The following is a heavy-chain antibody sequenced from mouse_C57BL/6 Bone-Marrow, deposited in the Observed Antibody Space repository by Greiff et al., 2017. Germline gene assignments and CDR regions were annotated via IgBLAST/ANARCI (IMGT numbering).Heavy chain of an antibody. CDR1: GFNIKDDY. CDR3: TLGNFDY. J-gene: IGHJ2*01. V-gene: IGHV14-4*01. Sequence: VQLQQSGAELVRPGASVKLSCTASGFNIKDDYMHWVKQRPEQGLEWIGWIDPENGDTEYASKFQGKATITADTSSNTAYLQLSSLTSDDTAVYYCTLGNFDYWGQGTTLTVSS. CDR2: IDPENGDT.